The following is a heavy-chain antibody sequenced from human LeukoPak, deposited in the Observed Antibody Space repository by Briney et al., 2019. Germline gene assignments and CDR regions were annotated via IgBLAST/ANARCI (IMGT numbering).Heavy chain of an antibody. CDR3: AIGKVGAVTLFDY. V-gene: IGHV4-59*08. CDR2: IYYTGGT. D-gene: IGHD2-21*02. J-gene: IGHJ4*02. CDR1: GDSISSYY. Sequence: SETLSLTCTVAGDSISSYYWSWVRQPPGKGLEWIGYIYYTGGTNYNPSLKSRVTISVDTSKNQFSLKLNSVTDADTAVYYCAIGKVGAVTLFDYWGQGTLVTVSS.